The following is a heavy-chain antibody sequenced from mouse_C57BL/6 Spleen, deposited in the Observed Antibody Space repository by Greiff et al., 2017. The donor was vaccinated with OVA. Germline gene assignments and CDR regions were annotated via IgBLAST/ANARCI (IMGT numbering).Heavy chain of an antibody. V-gene: IGHV1-22*01. Sequence: EVQLQQSGPELVKPGASVKMSCKASGYTFTDYNMHWVKQSHGKSLEWIGYINPNNGGTSYNQKFKGKATLTVNKSSSTAYMELRSLTSDDSAVYYGATIFITTVVEGYFDVWGTGTTVTVSS. J-gene: IGHJ1*03. D-gene: IGHD1-1*01. CDR1: GYTFTDYN. CDR2: INPNNGGT. CDR3: ATIFITTVVEGYFDV.